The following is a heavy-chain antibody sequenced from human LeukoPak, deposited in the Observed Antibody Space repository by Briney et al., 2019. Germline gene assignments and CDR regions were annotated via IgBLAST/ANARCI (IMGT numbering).Heavy chain of an antibody. Sequence: APVKVSCKASGYTFTSYGISWVRQAPGQGLEWMGWISAYNGNTNYAQKLQGRVTMTTDTSTSTAYMELRSLRSDDTAVYYCARDRDYGAPFTFDYWGQGTLVTVSS. V-gene: IGHV1-18*04. CDR2: ISAYNGNT. CDR1: GYTFTSYG. J-gene: IGHJ4*02. CDR3: ARDRDYGAPFTFDY. D-gene: IGHD4-17*01.